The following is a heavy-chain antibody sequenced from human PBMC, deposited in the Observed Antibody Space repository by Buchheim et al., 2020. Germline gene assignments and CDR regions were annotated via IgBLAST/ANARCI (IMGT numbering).Heavy chain of an antibody. CDR2: STTSGTTV. D-gene: IGHD1-1*01. CDR1: GFTFSDYY. J-gene: IGHJ4*02. V-gene: IGHV3-11*01. Sequence: QVQLVESGGGLVKPGGSLRLSCAASGFTFSDYYMSWIRQAPGKGLQWISYSTTSGTTVDYADSVKGRFTVSRDSPRTSLYLQMNNLRAEDTAVYYCAREGADWNDVLYWGQGTL. CDR3: AREGADWNDVLY.